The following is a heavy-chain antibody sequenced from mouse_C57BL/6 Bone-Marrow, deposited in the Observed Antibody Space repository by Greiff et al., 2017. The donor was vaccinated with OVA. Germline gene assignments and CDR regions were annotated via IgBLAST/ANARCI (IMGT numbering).Heavy chain of an antibody. V-gene: IGHV1-69*01. CDR3: ARGAITTVVAPGYWYFDV. CDR1: GYTFTSYW. Sequence: VQLQQPGAELVMPGASVKLSCKASGYTFTSYWMHWVKQRPGQGLEWIGEIDPSDSYTKYNQKFKGKSTLTVDKSSSTAYMQLSSRTSEDSAVYYCARGAITTVVAPGYWYFDVWGTGTTVTVSS. J-gene: IGHJ1*03. CDR2: IDPSDSYT. D-gene: IGHD1-1*01.